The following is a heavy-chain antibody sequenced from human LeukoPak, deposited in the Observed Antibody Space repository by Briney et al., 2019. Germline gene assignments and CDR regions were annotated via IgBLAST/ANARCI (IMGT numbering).Heavy chain of an antibody. CDR3: AISGGYSYGFDY. V-gene: IGHV3-30*03. Sequence: GRSLRLSCAASGFTFSSYGMHWVRQAPGKGLEWVAVISYDGSNKYYADSVKGRFTISRDNSKNTLYLQMNSLRAEDTAVYYRAISGGYSYGFDYWGQGTLVTVSS. CDR1: GFTFSSYG. D-gene: IGHD5-18*01. J-gene: IGHJ4*02. CDR2: ISYDGSNK.